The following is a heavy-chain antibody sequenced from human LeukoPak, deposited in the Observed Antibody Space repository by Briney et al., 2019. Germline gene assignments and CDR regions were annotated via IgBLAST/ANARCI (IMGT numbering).Heavy chain of an antibody. D-gene: IGHD6-19*01. CDR2: IYYSGST. CDR1: GGSTSSTSYY. J-gene: IGHJ6*03. Sequence: SETLSLTCSVSGGSTSSTSYYWGWIRQPPGMGLEWIGNIYYSGSTYYNPSLKSRVTISVDTSRNQFSLKLSSLTAADTAVYYCARGRSSGWPYYYYYYMDVWGKGTTVTVSS. CDR3: ARGRSSGWPYYYYYYMDV. V-gene: IGHV4-39*07.